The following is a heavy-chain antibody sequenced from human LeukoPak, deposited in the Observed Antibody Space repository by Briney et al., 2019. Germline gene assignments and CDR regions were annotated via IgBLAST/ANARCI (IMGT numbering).Heavy chain of an antibody. CDR3: AKDREGLSSGYDLEYFDY. Sequence: GGSLRLSCAASGFTFSSYAMNWVRQAPGKGLEWVSAISGGGGTTYYADSVKGRFTISRDNSKNTLSLKMNSLRAEDTAVYYCAKDREGLSSGYDLEYFDYWGQGTLVTVSS. J-gene: IGHJ4*02. CDR2: ISGGGGTT. D-gene: IGHD5-12*01. V-gene: IGHV3-23*01. CDR1: GFTFSSYA.